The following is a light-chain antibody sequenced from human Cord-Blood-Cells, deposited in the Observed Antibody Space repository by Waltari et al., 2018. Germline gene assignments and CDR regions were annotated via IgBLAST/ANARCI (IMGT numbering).Light chain of an antibody. CDR1: QSVSSY. CDR3: QQRSNWPKLT. V-gene: IGKV3-11*01. Sequence: EIALTQSPATLSLSPGERATLSCRASQSVSSYLAWYQQKPGQAPRLLIYDASNRATGIPARFSGSGSVTDFTLTISSLEPEDFAVYYCQQRSNWPKLTFGGGTKVEIK. CDR2: DAS. J-gene: IGKJ4*01.